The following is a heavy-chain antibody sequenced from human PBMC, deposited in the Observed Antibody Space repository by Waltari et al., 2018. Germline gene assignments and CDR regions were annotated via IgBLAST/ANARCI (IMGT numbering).Heavy chain of an antibody. J-gene: IGHJ4*02. CDR2: INPNSGGT. V-gene: IGHV1-2*02. CDR1: GYTFTGSY. D-gene: IGHD4-17*01. Sequence: QVHLVQSGAEVKKPGASVKVPCKASGYTFTGSYMHWVRQAPGQGLEWMGWINPNSGGTNYAQKFQGRVTMTRDTSISTAYMELSRLRSDDTAVYYCATGPDYGDYNLDYWGQGTLVTVSS. CDR3: ATGPDYGDYNLDY.